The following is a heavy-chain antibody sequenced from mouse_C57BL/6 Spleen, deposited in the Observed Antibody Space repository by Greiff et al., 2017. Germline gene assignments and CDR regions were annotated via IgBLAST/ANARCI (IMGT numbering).Heavy chain of an antibody. J-gene: IGHJ2*01. D-gene: IGHD1-1*01. CDR3: ASQIGHYYGSSYRSYYFDY. Sequence: QVQLKESGPGLVQPSQSLSITCTVSGFSLTSYGVHWVRQSPGKGLEWLGVIWSGGSTDYNAAFISRLSISKDNSKSQVFFKMNSLQADDTAIYCCASQIGHYYGSSYRSYYFDYWGQGTTLTVSS. CDR1: GFSLTSYG. CDR2: IWSGGST. V-gene: IGHV2-2*01.